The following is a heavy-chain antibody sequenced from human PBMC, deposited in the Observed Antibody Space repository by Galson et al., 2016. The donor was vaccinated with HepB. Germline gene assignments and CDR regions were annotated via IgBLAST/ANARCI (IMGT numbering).Heavy chain of an antibody. V-gene: IGHV4-4*02. D-gene: IGHD5-12*01. J-gene: IGHJ4*02. CDR3: ASAYGGYWD. CDR1: GDSISSTSW. Sequence: SETLSLTCAVSGDSISSTSWWTWVRQTPGKGLEWIGEIYLSGGTKYSPSLKSRVTIIADRSKNQFSLKLSSVTAADTAVYYCASAYGGYWDWGQGTLVTVSS. CDR2: IYLSGGT.